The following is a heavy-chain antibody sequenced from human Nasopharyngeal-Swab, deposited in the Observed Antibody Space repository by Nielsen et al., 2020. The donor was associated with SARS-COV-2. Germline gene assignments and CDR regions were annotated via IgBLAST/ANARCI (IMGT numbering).Heavy chain of an antibody. J-gene: IGHJ4*02. Sequence: GGSLRLSCAASGFTFSSYAMSWVRQAPGKGLEWVSAISGSGGSTYYADSVKGWFTISRDNSKNTLYLQMNSLRAEDTAVYYCAKDRGLGGYGGVLDYWGQGTLVTVSS. CDR3: AKDRGLGGYGGVLDY. D-gene: IGHD5-12*01. V-gene: IGHV3-23*01. CDR2: ISGSGGST. CDR1: GFTFSSYA.